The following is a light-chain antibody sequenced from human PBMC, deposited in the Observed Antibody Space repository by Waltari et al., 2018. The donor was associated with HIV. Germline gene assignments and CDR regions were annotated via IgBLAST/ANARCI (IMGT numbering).Light chain of an antibody. V-gene: IGKV3-20*01. Sequence: EIVLTQSPPTLSLSPGERATLSCRASQSVGSTYLAWYQQKSGQAPRLLIYGASSRATGIPDRFSGSGSGTDFTLTISRLEPEDFAVYYCQQYGSSPQTFGQGTKVDIK. J-gene: IGKJ1*01. CDR2: GAS. CDR3: QQYGSSPQT. CDR1: QSVGSTY.